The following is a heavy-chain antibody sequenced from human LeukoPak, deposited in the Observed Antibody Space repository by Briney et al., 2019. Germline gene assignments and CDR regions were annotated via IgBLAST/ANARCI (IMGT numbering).Heavy chain of an antibody. V-gene: IGHV3-23*01. CDR3: ARDRNYYFDY. CDR1: GFTFSSYA. CDR2: ISGSGGST. Sequence: GRSLRLSCAASGFTFSSYAMSWVRQAPGKGLEWVSAISGSGGSTYYADSVKGRFTISRGNSKNTLYLQMNSLRAEDTAVYYCARDRNYYFDYWGQGTLVTVSS. J-gene: IGHJ4*02. D-gene: IGHD1-14*01.